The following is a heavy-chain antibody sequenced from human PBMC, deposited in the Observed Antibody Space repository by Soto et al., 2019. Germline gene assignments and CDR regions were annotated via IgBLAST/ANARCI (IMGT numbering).Heavy chain of an antibody. V-gene: IGHV1-18*04. J-gene: IGHJ5*02. CDR2: ISAYNGNT. Sequence: QVQLVQSGAEVKKPGASVKVSCKASGYTFTSYGISWVRQAPGQGLEWMGRISAYNGNTNYAQKLHDRVTMTTDTSASTAYMELRSLRSDDKAVYYCARDGGPRFYYYDSTARLGFDPWGQGTLVAVSS. D-gene: IGHD3-22*01. CDR3: ARDGGPRFYYYDSTARLGFDP. CDR1: GYTFTSYG.